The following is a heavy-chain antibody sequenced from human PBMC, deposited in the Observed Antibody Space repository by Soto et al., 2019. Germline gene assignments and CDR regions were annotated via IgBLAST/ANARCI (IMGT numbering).Heavy chain of an antibody. CDR3: ARGGWILFDY. V-gene: IGHV4-59*01. D-gene: IGHD6-19*01. J-gene: IGHJ4*02. Sequence: QVQLQESGPGLVKPSETLSLTCTVSGGSISRYYWSWIRQPPGKGLEWIGYIYYIGSTNYNPSLMSRVTISVDTFKNQFSLKLSSVTAADTVVYYCARGGWILFDYWGQGTLVTVSS. CDR1: GGSISRYY. CDR2: IYYIGST.